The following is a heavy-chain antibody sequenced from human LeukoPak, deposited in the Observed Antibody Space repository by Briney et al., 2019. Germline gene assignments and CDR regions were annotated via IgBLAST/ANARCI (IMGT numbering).Heavy chain of an antibody. CDR3: ARGGSYEDWFDP. D-gene: IGHD1-26*01. Sequence: SETLSLTCTVSGGSISSYYWSWIRQPPGKGLEWIGYIYYSGSTNYNPSLKSRVTISVDTSKNQFSLKLSSVTAADTAVYYCARGGSYEDWFDPWGQGILVTVSS. CDR2: IYYSGST. J-gene: IGHJ5*02. CDR1: GGSISSYY. V-gene: IGHV4-59*01.